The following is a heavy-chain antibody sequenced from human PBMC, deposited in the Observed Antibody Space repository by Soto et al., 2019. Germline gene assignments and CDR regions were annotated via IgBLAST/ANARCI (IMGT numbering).Heavy chain of an antibody. CDR3: GYYDNSGSPGNGAFDS. Sequence: PGGSLRLSCAASGFTFSDYDMSWVRQAPGKGLEWVSVIYSGGSTYYADSVKGGFTISRDNSKNTLYLQMNSLRAEDTAVYYCGYYDNSGSPGNGAFDSGGRGTMVTVS. D-gene: IGHD3-22*01. J-gene: IGHJ3*02. V-gene: IGHV3-66*01. CDR1: GFTFSDYD. CDR2: IYSGGST.